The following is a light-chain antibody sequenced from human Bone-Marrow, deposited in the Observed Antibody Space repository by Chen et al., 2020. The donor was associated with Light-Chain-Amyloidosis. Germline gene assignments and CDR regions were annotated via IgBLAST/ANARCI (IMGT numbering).Light chain of an antibody. V-gene: IGLV2-14*01. CDR3: SSFTSSSSYV. Sequence: QSALTQPASVSGSPGQSITISCTGTSGDVGTYNYVSWYQQHPGKAPKVMIYAVSNRPSGVSNRFSGSKSGNTASLTISGLQAADETDYYCSSFTSSSSYVFGPGTKVTVL. CDR2: AVS. J-gene: IGLJ1*01. CDR1: SGDVGTYNY.